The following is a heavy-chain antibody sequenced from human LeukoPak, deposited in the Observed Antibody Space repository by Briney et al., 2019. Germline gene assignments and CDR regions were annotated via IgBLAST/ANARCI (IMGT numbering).Heavy chain of an antibody. J-gene: IGHJ4*02. V-gene: IGHV4-59*08. CDR3: ARLGIGVVPSAMLGDYYFDY. CDR2: IYYSGST. D-gene: IGHD2-2*01. CDR1: GGTISSYY. Sequence: SETLSLTCTVSGGTISSYYWSWIRQPPGKGLEWIGYIYYSGSTNYNPSLKSRVTISVDTSKNQFSLKLTSVTAADTAVYYCARLGIGVVPSAMLGDYYFDYWGQGTLVTVSS.